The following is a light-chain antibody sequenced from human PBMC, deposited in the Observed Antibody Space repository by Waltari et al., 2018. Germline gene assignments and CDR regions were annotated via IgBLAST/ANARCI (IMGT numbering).Light chain of an antibody. CDR2: DAR. Sequence: SYVLTQSPSVSVVLGQTATVACGGDNIGTTTLNCYQQRPGPAPVLVASDARDWPSGVTKRFSVSNSGNTATLTINRVQAGDEADYYCQIWDTTSRQYVFGSGTSVTVL. CDR1: NIGTTT. CDR3: QIWDTTSRQYV. V-gene: IGLV3-21*02. J-gene: IGLJ1*01.